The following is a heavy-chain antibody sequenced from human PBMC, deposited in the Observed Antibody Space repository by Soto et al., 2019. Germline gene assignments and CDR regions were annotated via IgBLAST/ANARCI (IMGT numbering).Heavy chain of an antibody. J-gene: IGHJ3*02. V-gene: IGHV3-23*01. Sequence: GGSLRLSCAASGFTFSSYAMSWVRQAPGKGLEWVSAISGSGGSTYYADSVKGRFTISRDNSKNTLYLQMNSLRAEDTAVYYCAKAYNLEYSSGWYSSVTFDIWGQGTMVTVSS. CDR3: AKAYNLEYSSGWYSSVTFDI. CDR2: ISGSGGST. CDR1: GFTFSSYA. D-gene: IGHD6-19*01.